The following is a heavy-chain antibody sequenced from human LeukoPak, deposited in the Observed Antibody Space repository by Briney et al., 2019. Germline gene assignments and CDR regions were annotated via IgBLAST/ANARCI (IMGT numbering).Heavy chain of an antibody. CDR3: ARAVTSTEGY. CDR2: INEYGSKK. J-gene: IGHJ4*02. V-gene: IGHV3-7*03. Sequence: PGGSLRLSCAASGFTFSSYGMHCVRQAPGKGPGWVASINEYGSKKSYVDSVKGRFTISRDNAQKSLYLEMNSLRAEDTAVYYGARAVTSTEGYWGQGSLVTVS. CDR1: GFTFSSYG.